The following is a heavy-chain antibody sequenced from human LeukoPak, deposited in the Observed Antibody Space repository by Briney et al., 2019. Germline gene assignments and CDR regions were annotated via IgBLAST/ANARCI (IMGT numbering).Heavy chain of an antibody. CDR3: AKYLSAKGPPYALDV. CDR2: VYSGGST. J-gene: IGHJ6*02. V-gene: IGHV3-53*01. Sequence: GGSLRLSCAVSGFTFSSYSMNWVRQAPGKGLEWVSVVYSGGSTFYADSVKGRFTISRDDSKSTLYLQMNSLRAEDTAVYYCAKYLSAKGPPYALDVWGQGTTVSVSS. D-gene: IGHD2/OR15-2a*01. CDR1: GFTFSSYS.